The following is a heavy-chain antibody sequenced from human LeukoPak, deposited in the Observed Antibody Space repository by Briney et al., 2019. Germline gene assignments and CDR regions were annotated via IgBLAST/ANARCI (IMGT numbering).Heavy chain of an antibody. Sequence: GGSLRLSCAASGLTFSSYWMNWARQAPGKGLEWVASINHNGNVNYYVDSVKGRFTISRDNTKNSLYLQMSNLRAEDTAVYFCARGGGLDVWGQGATVTVSS. CDR3: ARGGGLDV. CDR1: GLTFSSYW. J-gene: IGHJ6*02. D-gene: IGHD3-16*01. CDR2: INHNGNVN. V-gene: IGHV3-7*03.